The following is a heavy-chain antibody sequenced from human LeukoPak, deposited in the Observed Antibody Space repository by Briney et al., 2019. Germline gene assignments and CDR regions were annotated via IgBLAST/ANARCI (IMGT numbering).Heavy chain of an antibody. CDR3: ATDVPAASIFGY. CDR2: ISSDGSNT. Sequence: PGGSLRLSCAASGFTFSTYWMHWVRQAPGAGLVWVSLISSDGSNTNYADSVKGRFTISRDNAKSTLYLQMNSLRAEDTAVYYCATDVPAASIFGYWGQGTLVTVSS. D-gene: IGHD2-2*01. CDR1: GFTFSTYW. V-gene: IGHV3-74*01. J-gene: IGHJ4*02.